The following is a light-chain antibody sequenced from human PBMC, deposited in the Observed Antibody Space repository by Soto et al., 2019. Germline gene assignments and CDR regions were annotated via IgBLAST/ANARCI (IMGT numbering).Light chain of an antibody. V-gene: IGKV3-15*01. CDR1: QSVSSN. CDR2: GAS. J-gene: IGKJ5*01. CDR3: QQRNYWKVT. Sequence: EIVMTQSPATLSVSPGERATLSCRASQSVSSNLAWYQQKPGQAPRLLIYGASTRATGIPARFSGSGSGTEFTLTISSLQSEDFAVYYCQQRNYWKVTFGQGTRLEIK.